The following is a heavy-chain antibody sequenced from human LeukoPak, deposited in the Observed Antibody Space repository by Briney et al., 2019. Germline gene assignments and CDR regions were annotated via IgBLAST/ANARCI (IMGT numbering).Heavy chain of an antibody. J-gene: IGHJ4*02. V-gene: IGHV1-8*01. D-gene: IGHD3-10*01. CDR2: MNPNSGNT. CDR1: GYTFTSYD. Sequence: ASVKVSCKASGYTFTSYDINWVRQATGQGLEWMGWMNPNSGNTGYAQKFQGRVTMTRNTSISTAYMELSSLRSEDTAVYYCARLITMVRGALGYWGQGTLVTVS. CDR3: ARLITMVRGALGY.